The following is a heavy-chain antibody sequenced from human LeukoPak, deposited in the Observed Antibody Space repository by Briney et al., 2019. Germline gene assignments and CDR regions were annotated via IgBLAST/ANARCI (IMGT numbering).Heavy chain of an antibody. CDR2: ISGSGGST. J-gene: IGHJ4*02. Sequence: GGSLRLSCAASGFTFSSYAMSWVRQAPGKGLEWVSAISGSGGSTYYADSVKGPFTISRDNSKNTLYLQMNSLRAEDTAVYYCAKEGVIVGATTADYWGQGTLVTVSS. D-gene: IGHD1-26*01. CDR3: AKEGVIVGATTADY. V-gene: IGHV3-23*01. CDR1: GFTFSSYA.